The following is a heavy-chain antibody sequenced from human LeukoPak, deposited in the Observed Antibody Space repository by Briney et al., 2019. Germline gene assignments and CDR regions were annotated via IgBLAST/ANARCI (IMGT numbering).Heavy chain of an antibody. CDR2: IYYSGST. Sequence: SETLSLTCTVSGGSISSYYWSWIRQPPGKGLEWIGYIYYSGSTNYNPSLKSRVTISVDTSKNQFSLKLSSVTAVDTAVYYCARDSMLRYFDWLPNYYYGMDVWGQGTTVTVSS. D-gene: IGHD3-9*01. J-gene: IGHJ6*02. V-gene: IGHV4-59*01. CDR1: GGSISSYY. CDR3: ARDSMLRYFDWLPNYYYGMDV.